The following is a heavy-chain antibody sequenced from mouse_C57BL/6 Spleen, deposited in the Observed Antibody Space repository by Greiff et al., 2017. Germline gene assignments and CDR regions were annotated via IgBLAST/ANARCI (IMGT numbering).Heavy chain of an antibody. Sequence: VQLQQSGPGLVKPSQSLSLTCSVTGYSITSGYYWNWIRQFPGNKLEWMGYISYDGSNNYNPSLKNRISITRDTSKNQFFLKLNSVTTEDTATYYCAREVTTGNGFAYWGQGTLVTVSA. D-gene: IGHD2-2*01. CDR1: GYSITSGYY. V-gene: IGHV3-6*01. CDR2: ISYDGSN. J-gene: IGHJ3*01. CDR3: AREVTTGNGFAY.